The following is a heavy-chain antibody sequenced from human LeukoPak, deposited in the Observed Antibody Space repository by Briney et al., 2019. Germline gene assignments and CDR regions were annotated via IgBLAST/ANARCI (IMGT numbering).Heavy chain of an antibody. CDR2: IKQDGSEK. CDR3: ARAKMGYCGGDCYSRYFDY. J-gene: IGHJ4*02. Sequence: GGSLRLSCAASGFTFSSYWMSWVRQAPGKGLEWVANIKQDGSEKYYVDSVKGRFTISRDNAKNSLYLQMNSLRAEDTAVYYCARAKMGYCGGDCYSRYFDYWGQGTLVTVSS. CDR1: GFTFSSYW. D-gene: IGHD2-21*02. V-gene: IGHV3-7*01.